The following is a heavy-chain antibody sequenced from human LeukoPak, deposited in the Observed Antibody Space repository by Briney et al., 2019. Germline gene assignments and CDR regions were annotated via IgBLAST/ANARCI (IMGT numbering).Heavy chain of an antibody. Sequence: SETLSLTCTVSGGSISSGGYYWSWIRQHPGKGLEWIGYIYYSGSTYYNPSLKSRVTISVDTSKNQFSLKLSSVTAADTAVYYCARGTFEDGYNYWDPYYFDYWGQGTLVTVSS. CDR3: ARGTFEDGYNYWDPYYFDY. V-gene: IGHV4-31*03. CDR1: GGSISSGGYY. J-gene: IGHJ4*02. D-gene: IGHD5-24*01. CDR2: IYYSGST.